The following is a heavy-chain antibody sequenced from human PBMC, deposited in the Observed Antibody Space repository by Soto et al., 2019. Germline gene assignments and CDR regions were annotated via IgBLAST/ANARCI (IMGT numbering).Heavy chain of an antibody. CDR1: GFTFSSYA. CDR3: AKDRTSAGTTVRFDP. Sequence: EVQLLESGGNLVQPGGSLRLSCAASGFTFSSYAMSWVRQVSGKGLEWVSSISGSGGSTYYADSVKGRFTISRDNSKNTLPLLMNSLTAEDTAVYYCAKDRTSAGTTVRFDPWGQGTLVTVSS. CDR2: ISGSGGST. D-gene: IGHD1-1*01. J-gene: IGHJ5*01. V-gene: IGHV3-23*01.